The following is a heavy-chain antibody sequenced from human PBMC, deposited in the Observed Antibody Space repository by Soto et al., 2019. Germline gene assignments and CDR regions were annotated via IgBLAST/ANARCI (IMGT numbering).Heavy chain of an antibody. J-gene: IGHJ4*02. D-gene: IGHD2-15*01. Sequence: QVQLVESGGGVVQPGGSLRLSCATSGFSLSSYAMHWVRQAPGKGLEWVALMSYDETNKYYADSVKGRFTISRDTSKNMLFLQMNNLRVEDTAVYYCAKDRRYGDFMHILVVDFWGQGALVTVSS. V-gene: IGHV3-30*18. CDR3: AKDRRYGDFMHILVVDF. CDR1: GFSLSSYA. CDR2: MSYDETNK.